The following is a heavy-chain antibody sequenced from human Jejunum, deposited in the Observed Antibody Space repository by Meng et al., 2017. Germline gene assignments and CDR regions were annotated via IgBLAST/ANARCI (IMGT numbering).Heavy chain of an antibody. J-gene: IGHJ5*01. CDR3: ARGPPSGYGTTWFDY. CDR2: IKADGGDK. V-gene: IGHV3-7*01. D-gene: IGHD2-15*01. CDR1: AFTLSRYW. Sequence: GGSLRLSCAASAFTLSRYWMGWVRQAPGKGLEWVASIKADGGDKYYVDSVRGRFTVSRDNVQSSLFLQMNSLRADDTAVYFCARGPPSGYGTTWFDYWSQGTLVTVSS.